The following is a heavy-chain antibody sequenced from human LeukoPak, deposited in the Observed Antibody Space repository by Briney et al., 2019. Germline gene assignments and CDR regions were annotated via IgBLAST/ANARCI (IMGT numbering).Heavy chain of an antibody. CDR3: ARVESDMVRGVSRFDP. V-gene: IGHV4-59*01. CDR2: IYYSGST. Sequence: SETLSLTCTVSGGSISSYYWSWIRQPPGKGLEWIGYIYYSGSTNYNPSLKSRVTISVDTSKNQFSLKLSSVTAADTAVYYCARVESDMVRGVSRFDPWGQGTLVTVSS. CDR1: GGSISSYY. J-gene: IGHJ5*02. D-gene: IGHD3-10*01.